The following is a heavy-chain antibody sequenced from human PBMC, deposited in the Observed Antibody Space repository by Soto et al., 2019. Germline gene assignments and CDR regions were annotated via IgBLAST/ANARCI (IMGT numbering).Heavy chain of an antibody. CDR3: ARDPYCISTRCRNWFDS. Sequence: QVQLVESGGGVVQPGRSLTLACATSGFNFRSYAVHWVRQAPGKGLEWVAVIWYDGTTKYYGESVKGRFSSSRDNSNNTVYLRMNSLGGEDTAVYYCARDPYCISTRCRNWFDSWGQGTLVSVST. CDR2: IWYDGTTK. CDR1: GFNFRSYA. J-gene: IGHJ5*01. D-gene: IGHD2-2*01. V-gene: IGHV3-33*01.